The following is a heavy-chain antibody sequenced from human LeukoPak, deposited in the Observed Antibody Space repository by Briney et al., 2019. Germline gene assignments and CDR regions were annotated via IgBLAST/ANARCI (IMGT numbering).Heavy chain of an antibody. Sequence: GGSLRLSCAASGFTFSDYYMSWIRQAPGKGLEWVGYISSSGSTIYYADSVKGRFTISRDNAKTPLYLQMNSLRAEDTAVYYCAREGRYSSSWYNDYWGQGTLVTVSS. CDR2: ISSSGSTI. V-gene: IGHV3-11*04. CDR3: AREGRYSSSWYNDY. CDR1: GFTFSDYY. J-gene: IGHJ4*02. D-gene: IGHD6-13*01.